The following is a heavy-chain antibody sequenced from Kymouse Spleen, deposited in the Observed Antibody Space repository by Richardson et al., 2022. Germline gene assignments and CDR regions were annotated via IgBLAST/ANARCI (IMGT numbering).Heavy chain of an antibody. D-gene: IGHD1-7*01. Sequence: EVQLVESGGGLVKPGGSLRLSCAASGFTFSSYSMNWVRQAPGKGLEWVSSISSSSSYIYYADSVKGRFTISRDNAKNSLYLQMNSLRAEDTAVYYCARDRDWNYVFDYWGQGTLVTVSS. CDR1: GFTFSSYS. CDR2: ISSSSSYI. V-gene: IGHV3-21*03. J-gene: IGHJ4*02. CDR3: ARDRDWNYVFDY.